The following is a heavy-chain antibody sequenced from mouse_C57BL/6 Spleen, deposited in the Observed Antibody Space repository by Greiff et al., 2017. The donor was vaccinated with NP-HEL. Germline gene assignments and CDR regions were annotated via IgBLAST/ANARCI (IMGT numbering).Heavy chain of an antibody. Sequence: QVQLQQSGAELVRPGTSVKMSCKASGYTFTNYWIGWAKQRPGHGLEWIGDIYPGGGYTNYNEKFKGKATLTADKSSSTAYMQFSSLTSEDSAIYYCARHSGYYFDYWGQGTTLTVSS. CDR1: GYTFTNYW. CDR2: IYPGGGYT. V-gene: IGHV1-63*01. CDR3: ARHSGYYFDY. J-gene: IGHJ2*01.